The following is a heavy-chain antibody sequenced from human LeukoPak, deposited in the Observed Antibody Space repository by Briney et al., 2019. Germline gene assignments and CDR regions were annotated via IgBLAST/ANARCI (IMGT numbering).Heavy chain of an antibody. J-gene: IGHJ5*01. CDR3: ARGESSAYYHWFD. CDR2: IILNRGGT. D-gene: IGHD3-22*01. Sequence: GAAVQVSCKVSGHTFTCYYMHWVRPAPGQGLEWMGWIILNRGGTNYAQQFQGRVTMTRDRSSSTANLERSRLRSDATAVYYWARGESSAYYHWFD. CDR1: GHTFTCYY. V-gene: IGHV1-2*02.